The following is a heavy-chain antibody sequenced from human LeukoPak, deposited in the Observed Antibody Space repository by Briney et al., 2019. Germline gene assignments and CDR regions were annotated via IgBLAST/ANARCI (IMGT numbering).Heavy chain of an antibody. J-gene: IGHJ4*02. Sequence: SETLSLTCTVSGGSISSYYWSWIRQPPGKGLEWIGYIYYSGSTNYNPSLKSRATISVDTFKNQFSLKLSSVTAADTAVYYCASSLWFGEFIFDYWGQGTLVTVSS. V-gene: IGHV4-59*01. CDR3: ASSLWFGEFIFDY. D-gene: IGHD3-10*01. CDR2: IYYSGST. CDR1: GGSISSYY.